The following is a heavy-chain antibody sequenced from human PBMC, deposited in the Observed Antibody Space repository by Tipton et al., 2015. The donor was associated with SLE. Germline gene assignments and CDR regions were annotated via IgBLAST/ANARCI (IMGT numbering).Heavy chain of an antibody. CDR3: ARTDDYGHFDY. J-gene: IGHJ4*02. Sequence: TLSLTCTVSGGSISSYCWNWFRQPPGKELEWIGYIYHTGSTNYNPSLRSRVAISVDTSKNQFSLKVSSATAADTAVFYCARTDDYGHFDYWGQGTLVTVSS. V-gene: IGHV4-59*12. CDR2: IYHTGST. CDR1: GGSISSYC. D-gene: IGHD4-17*01.